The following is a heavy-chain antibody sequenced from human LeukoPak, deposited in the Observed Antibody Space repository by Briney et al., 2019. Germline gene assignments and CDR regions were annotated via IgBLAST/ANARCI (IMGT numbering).Heavy chain of an antibody. CDR3: ARDHNWGSDY. CDR2: MNQDGSEK. CDR1: GFTFSSYS. Sequence: LSGGSLRLSCAASGFTFSSYSMNWVRQAPGKGREWVANMNQDGSEKYYVDSVKGRFTISRDNAKNSLYLQMNSLRAEDTAVYYCARDHNWGSDYWGQGTLVTVSS. D-gene: IGHD7-27*01. J-gene: IGHJ4*02. V-gene: IGHV3-7*01.